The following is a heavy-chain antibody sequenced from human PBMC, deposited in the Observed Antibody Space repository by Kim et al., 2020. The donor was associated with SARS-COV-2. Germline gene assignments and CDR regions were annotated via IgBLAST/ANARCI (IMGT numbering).Heavy chain of an antibody. CDR1: GVTFSSYA. V-gene: IGHV1-69*04. CDR3: ARTPVTIFGVVIEGSWTFDI. D-gene: IGHD3-3*01. Sequence: SVKVSCKASGVTFSSYAISWVRQAPGQGLEWMGRIIPILGIANYAQKFQGRVTITADKSTSTAYMELSSLRSEDTAVYYCARTPVTIFGVVIEGSWTFDIWGHGTMVTVSS. CDR2: IIPILGIA. J-gene: IGHJ3*02.